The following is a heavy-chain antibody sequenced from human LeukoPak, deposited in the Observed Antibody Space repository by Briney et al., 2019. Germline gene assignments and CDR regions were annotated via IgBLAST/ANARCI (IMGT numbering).Heavy chain of an antibody. J-gene: IGHJ4*02. CDR1: GFTFSSYW. Sequence: PGGSLRLSCAASGFTFSSYWMSWVRQAPGKGLEWVANIKQDGSEKYYVDSVKGRFTISRDNAKNSLYLQMNSLRAEDTAVYYCTRSSSWYWHYFDYWGPGTLVTVSS. D-gene: IGHD6-13*01. CDR2: IKQDGSEK. CDR3: TRSSSWYWHYFDY. V-gene: IGHV3-7*01.